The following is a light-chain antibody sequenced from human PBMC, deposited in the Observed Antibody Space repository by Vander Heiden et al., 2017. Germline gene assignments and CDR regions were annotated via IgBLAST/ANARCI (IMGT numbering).Light chain of an antibody. V-gene: IGLV3-25*03. J-gene: IGLJ2*01. Sequence: SYELTPPPSVSVSPGQTARLTCSGDALPKQYAYWYQQKPGQAPGRVIYKDSERPSGIPERFSGSSSGKKATLTISGVQAEDEADYYCQSADSSGTEVFGGGTKLTVL. CDR2: KDS. CDR3: QSADSSGTEV. CDR1: ALPKQY.